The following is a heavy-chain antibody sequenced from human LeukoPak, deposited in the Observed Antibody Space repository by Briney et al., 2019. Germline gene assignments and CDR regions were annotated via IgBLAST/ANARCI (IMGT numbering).Heavy chain of an antibody. CDR1: GYTFTSYG. V-gene: IGHV1-18*01. Sequence: VASVKVSCKASGYTFTSYGISWVRQAPGQGLEWMGWISAYNGNTNYAQKLQGRVTMTTDTSTSTAYMELRSLRSDDTAVYYCARDLPPIAAAGEDYYYYGMDVWGQGTTVTVSS. CDR3: ARDLPPIAAAGEDYYYYGMDV. CDR2: ISAYNGNT. J-gene: IGHJ6*02. D-gene: IGHD6-13*01.